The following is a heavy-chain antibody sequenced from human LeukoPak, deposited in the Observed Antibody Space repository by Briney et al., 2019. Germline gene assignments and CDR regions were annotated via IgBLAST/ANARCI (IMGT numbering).Heavy chain of an antibody. CDR2: IKQDGSEK. CDR1: GFTFSTYR. V-gene: IGHV3-7*01. CDR3: AKDSDDYYGSGSHNDY. D-gene: IGHD3-10*01. J-gene: IGHJ4*02. Sequence: GGSLRLSCAASGFTFSTYRMSWVRQAPGKGLEWVANIKQDGSEKHYVDSVKGRFTISRDNAKNSLYLQMNSLRAEDTAVYYCAKDSDDYYGSGSHNDYWGQGTLVTVSS.